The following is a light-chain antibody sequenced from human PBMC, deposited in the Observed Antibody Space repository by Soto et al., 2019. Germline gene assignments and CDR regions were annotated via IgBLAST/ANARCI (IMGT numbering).Light chain of an antibody. CDR1: QNINNY. CDR2: DAS. Sequence: IQLPHSPSSLSANVGARVDINFQASQNINNYLNWYQQKPGRAPKLLIYDASNLEAGVPSRFRGSGSGTDFTFTISRLQPEDIATYYCEQYENRPTFAQGTRLEIK. CDR3: EQYENRPT. V-gene: IGKV1-33*01. J-gene: IGKJ5*01.